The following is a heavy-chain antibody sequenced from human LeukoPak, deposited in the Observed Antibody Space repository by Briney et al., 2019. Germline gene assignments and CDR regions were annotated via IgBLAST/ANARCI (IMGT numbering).Heavy chain of an antibody. Sequence: SETLSLTCSVSGGSIISYYWSWIRQPPGKGLEWIGYIYYSGSAKYNPSLKSRVTISVNTSKNQFSLKLTSLFAAHTAVYYCARDIGAARSDYWGQGTLVTVSS. V-gene: IGHV4-59*01. CDR1: GGSIISYY. CDR2: IYYSGSA. CDR3: ARDIGAARSDY. J-gene: IGHJ4*02. D-gene: IGHD6-6*01.